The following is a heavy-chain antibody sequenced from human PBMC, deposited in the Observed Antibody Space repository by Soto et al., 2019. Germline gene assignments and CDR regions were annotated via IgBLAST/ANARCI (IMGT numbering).Heavy chain of an antibody. Sequence: QLQLQESGSGLVKPSQTLSLTCAVSGGSISSGGYSWSWIRQPPGKGLEWIGYIYHSGSTYYNPSLNGRITISVDRSKHQFSLKLGSVTAADTAVYYCVAAPPAGAFDIWGQGTMVTVSS. D-gene: IGHD2-15*01. CDR3: VAAPPAGAFDI. CDR2: IYHSGST. CDR1: GGSISSGGYS. J-gene: IGHJ3*02. V-gene: IGHV4-30-2*01.